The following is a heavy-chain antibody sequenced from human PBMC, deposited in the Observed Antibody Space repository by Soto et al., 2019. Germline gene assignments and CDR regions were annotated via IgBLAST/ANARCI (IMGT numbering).Heavy chain of an antibody. V-gene: IGHV4-39*02. Sequence: PSETLSLTCTVSGGSISSGDYYWGWIRQPPRKGLEWIGSVYYTGTTYYNPSLKSRVTISVDTSENHFSLKLSSVTAADTAVYYCAGSPTTNWKFDYWGQGTLVTVSS. J-gene: IGHJ4*02. CDR2: VYYTGTT. CDR1: GGSISSGDYY. CDR3: AGSPTTNWKFDY. D-gene: IGHD1-1*01.